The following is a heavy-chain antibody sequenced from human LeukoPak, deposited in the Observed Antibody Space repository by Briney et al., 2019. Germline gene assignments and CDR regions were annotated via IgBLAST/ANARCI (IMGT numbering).Heavy chain of an antibody. V-gene: IGHV3-23*01. CDR1: GFTFSSHA. Sequence: GGSLRLSCAASGFTFSSHAVSWVRQPPGKGLEWVSAISGSGGSTYYADSVKGRFTISRDNSKNTLYLQMNSLRAEDTAVYYCAKGVVPAAIKTLRTSLDYWGQGTLVTVSS. D-gene: IGHD2-2*01. J-gene: IGHJ4*02. CDR2: ISGSGGST. CDR3: AKGVVPAAIKTLRTSLDY.